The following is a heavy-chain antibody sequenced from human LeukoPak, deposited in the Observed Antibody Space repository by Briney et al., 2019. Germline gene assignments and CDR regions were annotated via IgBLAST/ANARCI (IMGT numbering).Heavy chain of an antibody. CDR2: IHPNNGDT. CDR1: GYTFSGTGWY. CDR3: ARDGPAQMVDLDY. D-gene: IGHD3-10*01. J-gene: IGHJ4*02. V-gene: IGHV1-2*02. Sequence: ASVKVSCKASGYTFSGTGWYLYRLRQAPGQGLECMGWIHPNNGDTAYAQKFEGRVAMTRDTSISTAYVELRRLRPDDTAVYFCARDGPAQMVDLDYWGQGTLVTVSS.